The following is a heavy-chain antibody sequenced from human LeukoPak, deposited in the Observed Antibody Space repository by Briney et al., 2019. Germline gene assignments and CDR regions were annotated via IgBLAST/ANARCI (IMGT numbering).Heavy chain of an antibody. Sequence: SETLSLTCAVYGGSFSGYYWSWIRQPPGKGLEWIGEITRSGRTHYNPSLKSRVTISVDTYQNQFSLKLSSVTAADTAVYYWARGRSGRFDWGQGTLVTVSS. CDR3: ARGRSGRFD. J-gene: IGHJ4*02. V-gene: IGHV4-34*01. CDR1: GGSFSGYY. D-gene: IGHD1-26*01. CDR2: ITRSGRT.